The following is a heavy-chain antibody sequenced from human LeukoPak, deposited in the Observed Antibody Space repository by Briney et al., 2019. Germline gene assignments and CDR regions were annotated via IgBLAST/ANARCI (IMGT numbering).Heavy chain of an antibody. V-gene: IGHV3-11*04. D-gene: IGHD1-26*01. CDR2: ISYSGDTI. J-gene: IGHJ4*02. CDR1: EFTFSDYY. CDR3: ARYNSGTYFGQTSYFDY. Sequence: GGSLRLSCAASEFTFSDYYMSWMRQAPGKGLEWVSYISYSGDTIYYADSVKGRFTISRDNAKNSLYLQMNSLRAEDTAVYYCARYNSGTYFGQTSYFDYWGQGTLVTVSS.